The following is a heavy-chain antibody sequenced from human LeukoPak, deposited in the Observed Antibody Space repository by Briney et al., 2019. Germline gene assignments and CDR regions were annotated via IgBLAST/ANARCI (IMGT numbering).Heavy chain of an antibody. CDR1: GGSISSGGYS. Sequence: PSQTLSLTCAVSGGSISSGGYSWSWIRQPPGKGLEWIGYIYHSGSTNYNPSLKSRVTISVDTSKNQFSLKLSSVTAADTAVYYCASCSRDGYNLGFDYWGQGTLVTVSS. CDR3: ASCSRDGYNLGFDY. D-gene: IGHD5-24*01. J-gene: IGHJ4*02. V-gene: IGHV4-30-2*01. CDR2: IYHSGST.